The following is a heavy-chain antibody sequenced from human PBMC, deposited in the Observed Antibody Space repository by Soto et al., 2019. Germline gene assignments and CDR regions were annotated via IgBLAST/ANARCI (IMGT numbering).Heavy chain of an antibody. CDR3: ARDVDRTSHLNWFDP. CDR2: IWYHGTTK. J-gene: IGHJ5*02. CDR1: GFSLSGYG. Sequence: GGSLRLSCEVSGFSLSGYGMHWVRQAPGKGLEWVAVIWYHGTTKNYADSVKGRFTISRDSSKNTVYLQMDRLKVEDTAVYYCARDVDRTSHLNWFDPWGQGVMVTVSS. D-gene: IGHD5-12*01. V-gene: IGHV3-33*01.